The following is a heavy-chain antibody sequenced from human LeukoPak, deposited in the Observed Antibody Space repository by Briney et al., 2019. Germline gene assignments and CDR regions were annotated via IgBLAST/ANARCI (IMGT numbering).Heavy chain of an antibody. CDR1: GYSISSGYY. V-gene: IGHV4-38-2*02. Sequence: SETLSLTCTVSGYSISSGYYWGWIRQPPGKGLEWIGSIYHSGSTYYNPSLKSRVTISVDTSNNQFSLKLSSVTAADTAVYYCARSGVRGTYDYWGQGTLVTVSS. D-gene: IGHD3-10*01. J-gene: IGHJ4*02. CDR3: ARSGVRGTYDY. CDR2: IYHSGST.